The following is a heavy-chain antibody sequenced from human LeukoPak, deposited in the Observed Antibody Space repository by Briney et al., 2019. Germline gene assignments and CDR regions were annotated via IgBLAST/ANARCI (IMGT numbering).Heavy chain of an antibody. V-gene: IGHV4-34*01. D-gene: IGHD3-10*01. CDR1: GGSFSGYY. J-gene: IGHJ6*02. CDR3: ARGNGVMDV. Sequence: SETLSLTCAVYGGSFSGYYWSWIRQPPGKGLEWIGEINHSGSTNYNPSLKSRVTISVDTSKNQFSLKLSSVTAADTAVYYCARGNGVMDVWGQGTTVTVSS. CDR2: INHSGST.